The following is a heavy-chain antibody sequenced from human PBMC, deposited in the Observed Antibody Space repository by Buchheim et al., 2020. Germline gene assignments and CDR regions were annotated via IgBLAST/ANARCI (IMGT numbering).Heavy chain of an antibody. CDR2: ISGSGGST. D-gene: IGHD2-15*01. CDR3: AKDIGRDCSGGSCYSHYYYGMDV. V-gene: IGHV3-23*01. Sequence: EVQLLESGGGLVQPGGSLRLSCAASGFTFSSYAMSWVRQAPGKGLEWVSAISGSGGSTYYADSVKGRFTISRDNSKNTLYLQMNSLRAEDTAVYYCAKDIGRDCSGGSCYSHYYYGMDVWGQGTT. J-gene: IGHJ6*02. CDR1: GFTFSSYA.